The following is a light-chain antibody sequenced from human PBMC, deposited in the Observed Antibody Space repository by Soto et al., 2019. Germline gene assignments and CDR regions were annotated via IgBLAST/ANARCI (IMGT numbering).Light chain of an antibody. J-gene: IGKJ1*01. CDR1: QSVTSY. V-gene: IGKV3-20*01. CDR3: QQYGSSPGT. CDR2: GAS. Sequence: EIVLTQSPGTLSLSPGERATLSCRASQSVTSYLAWYQQKPGQAPRLLIYGASSRATDIPDRFSGSGSGTGFTLTISRPEPEDFAVYYCQQYGSSPGTFGQGTKVEIK.